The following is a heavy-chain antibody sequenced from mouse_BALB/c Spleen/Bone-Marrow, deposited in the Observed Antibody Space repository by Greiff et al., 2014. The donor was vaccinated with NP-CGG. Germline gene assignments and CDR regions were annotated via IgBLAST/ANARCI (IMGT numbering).Heavy chain of an antibody. CDR1: GYSFTTYW. D-gene: IGHD1-1*01. J-gene: IGHJ3*01. CDR2: IDPSDSET. V-gene: IGHV1S126*01. Sequence: VQLQESGPQLVRPGASVKISCKASGYSFTTYWMHWVKQRPGQGLEWIGMIDPSDSETRLNQKFKDKATLTVDKSSSTAYMQLSSPTSEDSAVYYCASYASSPAYFAYWGQGTLVTVSA. CDR3: ASYASSPAYFAY.